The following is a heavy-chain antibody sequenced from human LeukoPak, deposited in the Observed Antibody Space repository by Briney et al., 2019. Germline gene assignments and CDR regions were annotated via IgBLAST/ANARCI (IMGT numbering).Heavy chain of an antibody. Sequence: SVKVSCKASGGTFSSYAISWVRQAPGQGLECMGRIIPILGIANYAQKFQGRVTITADKSTSTAYMELSSLRSEDTAVYYCARSKPPSRGYCSGGSCHSLGDYWGQGTLVTVSS. J-gene: IGHJ4*02. CDR3: ARSKPPSRGYCSGGSCHSLGDY. D-gene: IGHD2-15*01. CDR1: GGTFSSYA. CDR2: IIPILGIA. V-gene: IGHV1-69*04.